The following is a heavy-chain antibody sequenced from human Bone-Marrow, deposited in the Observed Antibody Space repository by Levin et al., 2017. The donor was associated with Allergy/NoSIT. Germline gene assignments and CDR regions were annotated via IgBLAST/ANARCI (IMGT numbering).Heavy chain of an antibody. CDR3: AWGLGYCSPNSCLTFRLHP. J-gene: IGHJ5*02. V-gene: IGHV1-69*02. CDR1: GNTFSSYT. CDR2: IIPILRMT. Sequence: KISCKASGNTFSSYTFTWVRQAPGQGLEWMGRIIPILRMTNYAQKFQGRITITADKSTSTTYMELSSLRAEDAAVYYCAWGLGYCSPNSCLTFRLHPCGQGTLVTVSS. D-gene: IGHD2-15*01.